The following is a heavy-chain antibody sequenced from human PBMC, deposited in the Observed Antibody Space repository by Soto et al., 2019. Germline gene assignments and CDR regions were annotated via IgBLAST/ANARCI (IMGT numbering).Heavy chain of an antibody. V-gene: IGHV1-18*01. D-gene: IGHD3-10*01. CDR2: ISAYNGNT. J-gene: IGHJ4*02. Sequence: QVQLVQSGAEVKKPGASVKVSCKASGYTFTTYGITWVRQAPGQGLEWMGWISAYNGNTNYAQKLQGRVTMTTDTSTSTAYMELRRLRSGDTAVYYCARERSYGSGSYLDDYWGQGTLVTVSS. CDR1: GYTFTTYG. CDR3: ARERSYGSGSYLDDY.